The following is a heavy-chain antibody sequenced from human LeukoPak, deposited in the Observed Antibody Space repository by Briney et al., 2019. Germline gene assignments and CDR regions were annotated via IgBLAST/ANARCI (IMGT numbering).Heavy chain of an antibody. CDR2: INHSGST. V-gene: IGHV4-34*01. CDR1: GESFSGYY. Sequence: PSETLSLTCAVYGESFSGYYWSWLRQPPGKGLEWIGEINHSGSTNYNPSLTSRVTISIDRSKSQFFLTLTSVTAADTAVYYCARFDAHSRSSNYYYYMDVWGRGTTVIVSS. J-gene: IGHJ6*03. CDR3: ARFDAHSRSSNYYYYMDV. D-gene: IGHD6-6*01.